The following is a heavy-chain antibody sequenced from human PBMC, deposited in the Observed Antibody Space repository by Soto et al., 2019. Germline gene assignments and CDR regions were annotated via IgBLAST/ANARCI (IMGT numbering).Heavy chain of an antibody. CDR1: GFTFSGSA. Sequence: EVQLVESGGGLVQPGGSLKLSCAASGFTFSGSAMHWVRQASGKGLEWVGRIRSKANSYATAYAASVKGRFTISRDDSKNTAYLQMNSLKTVDTAVYYCTRPRFWTPSYWFDPWGQGTLVTVSS. J-gene: IGHJ5*02. CDR3: TRPRFWTPSYWFDP. CDR2: IRSKANSYAT. D-gene: IGHD3-3*01. V-gene: IGHV3-73*01.